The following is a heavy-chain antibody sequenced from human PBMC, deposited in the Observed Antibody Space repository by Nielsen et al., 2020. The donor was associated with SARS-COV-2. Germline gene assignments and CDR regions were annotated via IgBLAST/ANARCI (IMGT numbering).Heavy chain of an antibody. CDR1: GYTFTNYA. V-gene: IGHV7-4-1*02. J-gene: IGHJ4*02. Sequence: ASVQVSCKASGYTFTNYAMNWVRQAPGQGLEWMGWINTNTGHAMYAQGFTGRLVFSLDTSVSTAYLQITSLKAEDTAVYYCARGSNGYDTSGFDYWGQGTLATVSS. D-gene: IGHD3-22*01. CDR3: ARGSNGYDTSGFDY. CDR2: INTNTGHA.